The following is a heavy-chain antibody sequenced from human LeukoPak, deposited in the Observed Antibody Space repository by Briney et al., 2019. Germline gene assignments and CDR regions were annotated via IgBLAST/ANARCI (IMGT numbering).Heavy chain of an antibody. CDR1: GFTFGKYW. Sequence: GGSLRLSCVASGFTFGKYWMSWVRQAPGKGLEWVANIKQDESEKYYVDSVKGRFTISRDNAKSSLFLQMNSLRVEDTAVYYCVRAMDVWGQGTTVTVSS. J-gene: IGHJ6*02. CDR2: IKQDESEK. V-gene: IGHV3-7*03. CDR3: VRAMDV.